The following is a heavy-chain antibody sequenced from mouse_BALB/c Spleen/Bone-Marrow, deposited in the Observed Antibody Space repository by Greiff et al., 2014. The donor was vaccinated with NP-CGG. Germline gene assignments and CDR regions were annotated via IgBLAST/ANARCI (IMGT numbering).Heavy chain of an antibody. CDR2: INPSNGGT. V-gene: IGHV1S81*02. Sequence: QVQLQQSGAELVKPGASVKLSCKASGYTFTSYYMYWVKQRPGQGLEWIGEINPSNGGTNFNEKFKSKATLTVDKSSSTAYMQLSSLTSEDSAVYYCTRWYYGNYFDYWGQGTTLTVSP. CDR3: TRWYYGNYFDY. D-gene: IGHD2-1*01. CDR1: GYTFTSYY. J-gene: IGHJ2*01.